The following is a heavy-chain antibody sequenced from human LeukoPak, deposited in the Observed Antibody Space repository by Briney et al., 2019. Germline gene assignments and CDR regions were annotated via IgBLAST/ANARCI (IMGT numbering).Heavy chain of an antibody. D-gene: IGHD5-12*01. CDR1: GVTFSSYS. V-gene: IGHV3-74*01. CDR2: INNDGVST. CDR3: ARKPLSGGYGGTIDY. Sequence: GGSLRLSCAASGVTFSSYSMNWVRQAPGKGLEWLSRINNDGVSTSYADSVKGRFTISRDNAKNTLYLRMNSLRAEDTAIYYCARKPLSGGYGGTIDYWGQGTLVTVSS. J-gene: IGHJ4*02.